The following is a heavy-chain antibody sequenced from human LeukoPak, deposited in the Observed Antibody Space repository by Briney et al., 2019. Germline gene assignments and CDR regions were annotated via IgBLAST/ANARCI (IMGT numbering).Heavy chain of an antibody. CDR1: GFTFSNCA. V-gene: IGHV3-23*01. Sequence: GSLIPSCAASGFTFSNCAMSWVRQDPGMGVGEVSTLNSGGDSTYGADSVKGRFTISRDNSKNSLYLQMNSVRAEDTAVYYCAKGPRPDITVAHTVEKWGQGTLVTVSS. J-gene: IGHJ4*02. D-gene: IGHD6-19*01. CDR3: AKGPRPDITVAHTVEK. CDR2: LNSGGDST.